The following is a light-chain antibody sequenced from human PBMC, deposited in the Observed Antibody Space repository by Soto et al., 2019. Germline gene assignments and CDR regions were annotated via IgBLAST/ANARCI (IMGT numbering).Light chain of an antibody. Sequence: QSALTQPPSASGSPGQSVTISCTGTSSDVGGYYYVSWYQQHPGKAPKLMIYEVTKRPSGVPDRFSGSKSGNTASLTVSGLQAEDEADYYCISYAGSNNYVFGTGTKLTVL. CDR3: ISYAGSNNYV. J-gene: IGLJ1*01. CDR2: EVT. CDR1: SSDVGGYYY. V-gene: IGLV2-8*01.